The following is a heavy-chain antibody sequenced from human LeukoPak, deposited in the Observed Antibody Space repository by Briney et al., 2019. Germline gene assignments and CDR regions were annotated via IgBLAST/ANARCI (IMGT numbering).Heavy chain of an antibody. CDR2: IYYSGGT. Sequence: SETLSLTCTVSGGSISSGGYYWSWIRQHPGKGLEWIGYIYYSGGTYYNPSLKSRVTISVDTSKNQFSLKLSSVTAADTAVYYCARVDYNYVWGSYRFDYWGQGTLVTVSS. CDR3: ARVDYNYVWGSYRFDY. D-gene: IGHD3-16*02. CDR1: GGSISSGGYY. V-gene: IGHV4-31*03. J-gene: IGHJ4*02.